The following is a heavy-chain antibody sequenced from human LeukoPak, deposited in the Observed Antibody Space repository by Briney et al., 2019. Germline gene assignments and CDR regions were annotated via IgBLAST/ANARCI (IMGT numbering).Heavy chain of an antibody. CDR2: INHSGST. CDR3: ARVTGERNRRIAAAGTGRWFDP. Sequence: SETLSLTCAVYGGSFSGYYWSWIRQPTGKGLEWIGEINHSGSTNYNPSLKSRVTISVDTSKNQFSLKLSSVTAADTAVYYCARVTGERNRRIAAAGTGRWFDPWGQGTLVSLSS. CDR1: GGSFSGYY. V-gene: IGHV4-34*01. J-gene: IGHJ5*02. D-gene: IGHD6-13*01.